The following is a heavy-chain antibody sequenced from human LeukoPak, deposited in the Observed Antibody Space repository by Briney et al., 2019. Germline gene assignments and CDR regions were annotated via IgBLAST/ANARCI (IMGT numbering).Heavy chain of an antibody. CDR3: AKVPYSDYGSGRPPFMDV. D-gene: IGHD3-10*01. J-gene: IGHJ6*02. Sequence: GGSLRLSCAASGFTFSNYAMSWVRQAPGKGLEWVSTLSNTGIATYYADSVRGRFSSSRDNYENTLFLQMTYLRAEDTAIYYCAKVPYSDYGSGRPPFMDVWGQGTTVAVSS. V-gene: IGHV3-23*01. CDR1: GFTFSNYA. CDR2: LSNTGIAT.